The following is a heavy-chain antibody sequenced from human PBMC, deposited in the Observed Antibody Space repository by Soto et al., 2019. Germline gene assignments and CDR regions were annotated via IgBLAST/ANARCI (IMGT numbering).Heavy chain of an antibody. V-gene: IGHV1-46*01. CDR1: GDAFTDYY. Sequence: ASVKVSCKASGDAFTDYYIHWVRQAPGQGLEWMGRVNASGGHTKYSQHFQGRVTITRDTPTSTAYMELSSLRSEDTAVYYCARSIVVVTALDYWGQGTLVTVS. J-gene: IGHJ4*02. CDR3: ARSIVVVTALDY. CDR2: VNASGGHT. D-gene: IGHD2-21*02.